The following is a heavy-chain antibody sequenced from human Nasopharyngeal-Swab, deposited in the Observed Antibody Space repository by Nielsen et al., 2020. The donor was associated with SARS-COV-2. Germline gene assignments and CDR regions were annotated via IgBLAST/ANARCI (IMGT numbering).Heavy chain of an antibody. V-gene: IGHV3-48*02. CDR1: GFTFSSYS. J-gene: IGHJ4*02. CDR3: ARARYYDFWSGYYTADY. D-gene: IGHD3-3*01. Sequence: GGSLRLSCAASGFTFSSYSMNWVRQAPGKGLERVSYISSSSNTIYYADSVKGRFTISRDNAKNSLYLQMNSLRDEDTAVYYCARARYYDFWSGYYTADYWGQGTLVTVSS. CDR2: ISSSSNTI.